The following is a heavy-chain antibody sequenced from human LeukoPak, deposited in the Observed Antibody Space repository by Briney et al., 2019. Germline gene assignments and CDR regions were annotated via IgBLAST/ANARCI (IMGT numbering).Heavy chain of an antibody. CDR1: GFTFSSYE. D-gene: IGHD2-8*02. CDR3: ARGSGPPGY. CDR2: ISRSGTTI. V-gene: IGHV3-48*03. J-gene: IGHJ4*02. Sequence: GGSLRLSCAASGFTFSSYEMNWVRQAPGEGLEWVSYISRSGTTIYYADSVKGRFTISRDNAKNSLYLQLNSLRAEDSSVYYCARGSGPPGYWGQGTLVTVSS.